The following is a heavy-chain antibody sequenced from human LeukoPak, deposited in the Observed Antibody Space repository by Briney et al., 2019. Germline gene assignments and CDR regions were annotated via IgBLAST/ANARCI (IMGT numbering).Heavy chain of an antibody. D-gene: IGHD2/OR15-2a*01. Sequence: GGSLRLSCAASGFTFSSYGMHWVRQAPGKGLEWVAVISYDGSNKYYAESVKGRFTISRDNSKNTLYLQMNSLRAEDTAVYYCARQLGPRETPFGPGRVRYFDLWGRGTLVTVSS. J-gene: IGHJ2*01. CDR1: GFTFSSYG. CDR2: ISYDGSNK. CDR3: ARQLGPRETPFGPGRVRYFDL. V-gene: IGHV3-30*03.